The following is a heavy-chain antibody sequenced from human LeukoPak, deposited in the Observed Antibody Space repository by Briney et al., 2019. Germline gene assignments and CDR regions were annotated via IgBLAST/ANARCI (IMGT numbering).Heavy chain of an antibody. CDR1: GFIFSTYS. D-gene: IGHD5-18*01. V-gene: IGHV3-21*01. CDR2: ISSSRTYI. J-gene: IGHJ4*02. Sequence: PGGSLRLSCGASGFIFSTYSMNWVRQAPGKGLEWVSSISSSRTYIYYADSLKGRFTISRDNAKNSLYLQMNSLRAEDTAVYYCARGDTADLGRGGIPTTSDYWGQGTLVTVSS. CDR3: ARGDTADLGRGGIPTTSDY.